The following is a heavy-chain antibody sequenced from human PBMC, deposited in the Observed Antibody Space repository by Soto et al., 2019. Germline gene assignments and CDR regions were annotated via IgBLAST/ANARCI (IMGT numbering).Heavy chain of an antibody. D-gene: IGHD2-2*01. J-gene: IGHJ6*03. Sequence: GGSLRLSCAASGFTFSDYYMSWIRQAPGKGLEWVSYISSSGSTIYYADSVKGRFTISRDNAKNSLYLQMNSLRAEDTAVYYCARVGRHCSSTSCLSYNYYYYMDVWGKGTTVTVSS. V-gene: IGHV3-11*01. CDR2: ISSSGSTI. CDR1: GFTFSDYY. CDR3: ARVGRHCSSTSCLSYNYYYYMDV.